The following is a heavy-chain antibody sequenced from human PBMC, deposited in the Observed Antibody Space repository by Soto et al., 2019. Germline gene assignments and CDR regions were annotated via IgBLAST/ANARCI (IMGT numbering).Heavy chain of an antibody. CDR3: TRDPGYYGSGSFHYYAMDV. J-gene: IGHJ6*02. D-gene: IGHD3-10*01. CDR1: GFTFGDYA. V-gene: IGHV3-49*04. CDR2: IRSKAYGGTT. Sequence: PGGSLRLSCTASGFTFGDYAMSWVRQAPGKGLEWVGFIRSKAYGGTTEYAASVKGRFTISRDDSKSIAYLQMNSLKTEDTAVYYCTRDPGYYGSGSFHYYAMDVWGQGTTVTVSS.